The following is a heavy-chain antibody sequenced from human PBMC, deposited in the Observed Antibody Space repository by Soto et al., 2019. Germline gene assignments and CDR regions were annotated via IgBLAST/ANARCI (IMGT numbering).Heavy chain of an antibody. CDR1: GGSISSYY. Sequence: PSETMSLTCTVSGGSISSYYWSWIRQPPGKGLEWIGYIYCSGSTNYNPSLKSRVTISVDTSKNQFSLKLSSVTAADTAVYYCARHPGYYFDYWGQGTLVTVSS. D-gene: IGHD7-27*01. V-gene: IGHV4-59*01. J-gene: IGHJ4*02. CDR2: IYCSGST. CDR3: ARHPGYYFDY.